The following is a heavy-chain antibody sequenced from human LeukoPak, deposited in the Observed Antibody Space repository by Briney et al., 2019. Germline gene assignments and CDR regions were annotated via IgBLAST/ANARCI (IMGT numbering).Heavy chain of an antibody. CDR2: IIPIFGTA. Sequence: SVKVSCKASGGTFSSYAISWVRQAPGQGLEWMGGIIPIFGTANYAQKFQGRVTITADESTSTAYTELSSLRSEDTAVYYCASAYSSSWYGEYWGQGTLVTVSS. J-gene: IGHJ4*02. D-gene: IGHD6-13*01. CDR1: GGTFSSYA. CDR3: ASAYSSSWYGEY. V-gene: IGHV1-69*13.